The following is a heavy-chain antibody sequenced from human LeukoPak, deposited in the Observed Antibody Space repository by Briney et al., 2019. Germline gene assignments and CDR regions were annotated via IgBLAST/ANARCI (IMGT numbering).Heavy chain of an antibody. Sequence: SQTLSLTCTVSGGSISSGDYYWSWIRQPPGKGLEWIGYIYYIGNTFYNPSLKSRVTISVDTSKNQFSLKLSSVTAADTAVYYCARRAGGFPLYYYYMDVWGKGTTVTVSS. J-gene: IGHJ6*03. CDR1: GGSISSGDYY. CDR3: ARRAGGFPLYYYYMDV. CDR2: IYYIGNT. D-gene: IGHD3-16*01. V-gene: IGHV4-30-4*01.